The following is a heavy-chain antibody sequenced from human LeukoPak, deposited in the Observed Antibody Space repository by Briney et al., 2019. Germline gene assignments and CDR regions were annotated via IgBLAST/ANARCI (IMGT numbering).Heavy chain of an antibody. CDR2: ISYDGSNK. Sequence: GGSLRLSCAASGFTFSSYAMHWVRQAPGKGLEWVAVISYDGSNKYYADSVKGRFTISRDNAKNTPYLQMNSLRAEDTAVYYCARARAGDTAPDYWGQGTLVTVSS. V-gene: IGHV3-30-3*01. D-gene: IGHD5-18*01. CDR1: GFTFSSYA. J-gene: IGHJ4*02. CDR3: ARARAGDTAPDY.